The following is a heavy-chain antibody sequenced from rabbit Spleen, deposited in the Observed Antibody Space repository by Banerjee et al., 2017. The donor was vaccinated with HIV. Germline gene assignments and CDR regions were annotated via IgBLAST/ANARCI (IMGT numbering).Heavy chain of an antibody. CDR1: GVSLNDKDV. CDR3: ARDSSSSFSSYGMDL. Sequence: EQLEESGGGLVKPEGSLTLTCKASGVSLNDKDVMCWVRQAPGKGLEWIGCVYTGSGSTYYASWAKGRLTISKTSSTTVTLQMTSLTAADTATYFCARDSSSSFSSYGMDLWGPGTLVTVS. J-gene: IGHJ6*01. CDR2: VYTGSGST. V-gene: IGHV1S45*01. D-gene: IGHD1-1*01.